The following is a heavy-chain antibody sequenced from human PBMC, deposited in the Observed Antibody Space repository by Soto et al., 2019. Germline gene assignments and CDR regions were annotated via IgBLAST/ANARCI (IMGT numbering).Heavy chain of an antibody. Sequence: QVQLVQSGAEVKKPGSSVKVSCKASGGTFSSYTISWVRQAPGQGLEWMGRIIPILGIANYAQKFQGRVTXSXXKSTSPAYMELTSLRSEDTAVYYCASDGEWEPFDYWGQGTLVTVSS. J-gene: IGHJ4*02. V-gene: IGHV1-69*02. CDR2: IIPILGIA. CDR3: ASDGEWEPFDY. CDR1: GGTFSSYT. D-gene: IGHD1-26*01.